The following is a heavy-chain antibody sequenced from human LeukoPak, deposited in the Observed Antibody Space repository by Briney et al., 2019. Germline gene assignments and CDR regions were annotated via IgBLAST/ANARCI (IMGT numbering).Heavy chain of an antibody. D-gene: IGHD1-26*01. J-gene: IGHJ4*02. CDR2: INPNSGGT. CDR3: ARDEGYSGSYLFDY. Sequence: GASVKVSCKASGYTFTGYYMHWVRQAPGQGLEWMGWINPNSGGTNYAQKFQGRVTMTRDTSISTAYMELSRLRSDDTAVYYCARDEGYSGSYLFDYWGQGTLVTVSS. V-gene: IGHV1-2*02. CDR1: GYTFTGYY.